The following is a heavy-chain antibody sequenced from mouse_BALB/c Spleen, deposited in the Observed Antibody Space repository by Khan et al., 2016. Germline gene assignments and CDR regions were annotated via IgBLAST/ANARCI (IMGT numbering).Heavy chain of an antibody. CDR2: INPNNGGS. D-gene: IGHD1-1*01. CDR3: LRDAMDY. CDR1: GYSFTGYY. J-gene: IGHJ4*01. V-gene: IGHV1-18*01. Sequence: VQLQQSGPDLVKPGASVKISCKASGYSFTGYYMYWVKQSHEKSLEWIGRINPNNGGSYSNQKFKGKAILTVDKSSSTGYLELRSLTSDDSAVYYCLRDAMDYWGQGTSVTVSS.